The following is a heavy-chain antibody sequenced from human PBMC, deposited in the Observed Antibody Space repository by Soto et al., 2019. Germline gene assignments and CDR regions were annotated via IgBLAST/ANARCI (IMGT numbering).Heavy chain of an antibody. CDR2: ISSSSSYI. V-gene: IGHV3-21*01. Sequence: GGSLRLSCAASGFTFSSYSMNWVRQAPGKGLEWVSSISSSSSYIYYADSVKGRFTISRDNAKNSLYLQMNSLRAEDTAVYYCASTLYSSGPNPIWGQGTMVTVSS. CDR1: GFTFSSYS. D-gene: IGHD6-19*01. J-gene: IGHJ3*02. CDR3: ASTLYSSGPNPI.